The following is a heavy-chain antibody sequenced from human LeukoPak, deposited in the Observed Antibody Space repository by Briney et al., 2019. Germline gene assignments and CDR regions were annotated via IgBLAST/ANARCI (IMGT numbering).Heavy chain of an antibody. J-gene: IGHJ6*02. CDR2: INHSGST. D-gene: IGHD6-13*01. CDR1: GFTFSDYW. V-gene: IGHV4-34*01. CDR3: ARVSDPGIAAAGTPPYYYYYGMDV. Sequence: PGGSLRLSCTASGFTFSDYWMHWLRQPPGKGLEWIGEINHSGSTNYNPSLKSRVTISVDTSKNQFSLKLSSVTAADTAVYYCARVSDPGIAAAGTPPYYYYYGMDVWGQGTTVTVSS.